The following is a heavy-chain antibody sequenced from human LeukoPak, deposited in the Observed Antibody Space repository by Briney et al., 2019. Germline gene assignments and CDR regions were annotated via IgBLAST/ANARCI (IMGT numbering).Heavy chain of an antibody. CDR2: IIPIFGTA. J-gene: IGHJ4*02. Sequence: SVKVSCKASGGTFSSYAISWVRQAPGQGLEWMGRIIPIFGTANYAQKFQGRVTITTDESTSTAYMELSSLRSEDAAVYYCAXAHSSSAYYYDSSDPFDXXGQGXXXTV. V-gene: IGHV1-69*05. D-gene: IGHD3-22*01. CDR1: GGTFSSYA. CDR3: AXAHSSSAYYYDSSDPFDX.